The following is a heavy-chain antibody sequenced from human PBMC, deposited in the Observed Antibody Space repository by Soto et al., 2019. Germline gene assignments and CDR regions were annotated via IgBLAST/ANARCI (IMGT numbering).Heavy chain of an antibody. V-gene: IGHV3-23*01. CDR3: AKTESYVLLWFGELSGPFDY. CDR2: ISGSGGST. J-gene: IGHJ4*02. D-gene: IGHD3-10*01. CDR1: GFTFSSYA. Sequence: EVQLLESGGGLVQPGGSLRLSCAASGFTFSSYAMSWVRQAPGKGLEWVSAISGSGGSTYYADSVKGRFTISSDNSKNTLYLQMNSLRAEDTAVYYCAKTESYVLLWFGELSGPFDYWGQGTLVTVSS.